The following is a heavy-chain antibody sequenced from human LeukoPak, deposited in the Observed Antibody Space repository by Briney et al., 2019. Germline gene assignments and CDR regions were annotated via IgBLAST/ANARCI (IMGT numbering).Heavy chain of an antibody. CDR2: INPRGGST. D-gene: IGHD5-12*01. CDR3: ARDASVATAKGGSYYYYYMDV. Sequence: ASVKVSCKASGYTFTSYYMHWVRQAPGQGLEWMGIINPRGGSTSYAQKFQGRVTMTRDTSTSTVYMELSSLRSEDTAVHYCARDASVATAKGGSYYYYYMDVWGKGTTVTVSS. CDR1: GYTFTSYY. V-gene: IGHV1-46*01. J-gene: IGHJ6*03.